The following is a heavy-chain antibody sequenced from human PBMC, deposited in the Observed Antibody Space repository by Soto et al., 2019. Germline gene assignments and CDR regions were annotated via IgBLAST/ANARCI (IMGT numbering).Heavy chain of an antibody. CDR3: ARDYRPSTDDEQGVHPGGCMDV. J-gene: IGHJ6*02. V-gene: IGHV3-30-3*01. D-gene: IGHD1-1*01. CDR2: ISYDGSNK. CDR1: GFPFSSCC. Sequence: PGGSLGLACSASGFPFSSCCMHGVRQAPGKGLEWVAVISYDGSNKYYADSVKGRFTISRDNSKNTLYLQMNSLRSEDTAVYYCARDYRPSTDDEQGVHPGGCMDVWGQGTTVTFSS.